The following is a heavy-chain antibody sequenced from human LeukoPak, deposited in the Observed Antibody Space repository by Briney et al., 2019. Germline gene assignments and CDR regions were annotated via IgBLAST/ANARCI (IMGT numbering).Heavy chain of an antibody. Sequence: PSETLSLTCTVSGGSISSYYWSWIRQPPGKGLEWIGYIYYSGSTNYNPSLKSRVTISVDTSKNQFSLKLSSVTAADTAVYYCARRLAVAHSFDIWGQGTMVTVSS. CDR1: GGSISSYY. CDR3: ARRLAVAHSFDI. J-gene: IGHJ3*02. CDR2: IYYSGST. D-gene: IGHD6-19*01. V-gene: IGHV4-59*08.